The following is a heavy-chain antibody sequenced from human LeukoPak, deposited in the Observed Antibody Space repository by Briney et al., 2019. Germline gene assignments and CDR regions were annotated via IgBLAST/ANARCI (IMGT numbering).Heavy chain of an antibody. CDR3: ARWVGGYSYGYDY. Sequence: SETLSLTCTVSGVSISSGDYYWSWIRQPPGKGLECIGYIYYSGSTYYNPSLKSRVTISVDTSKYQFSLKLTSVTAADTAVYYCARWVGGYSYGYDYWGQGTLVTVSS. CDR1: GVSISSGDYY. D-gene: IGHD5-18*01. CDR2: IYYSGST. J-gene: IGHJ4*02. V-gene: IGHV4-30-4*01.